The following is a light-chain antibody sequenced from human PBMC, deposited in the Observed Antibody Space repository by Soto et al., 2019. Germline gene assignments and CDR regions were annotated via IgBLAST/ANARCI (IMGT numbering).Light chain of an antibody. V-gene: IGLV1-44*01. CDR1: DSKIGSNS. Sequence: QAVVTQPPSVSGTPGQRVTISCSGSDSKIGSNSVSWYQQLPGTAPKLLIYDNSRRPSGVPNRFSGSKSGTSASLAISDLHSDDEADYYCAAWHDSLNAWVFGGGTKLTVL. CDR3: AAWHDSLNAWV. J-gene: IGLJ3*02. CDR2: DNS.